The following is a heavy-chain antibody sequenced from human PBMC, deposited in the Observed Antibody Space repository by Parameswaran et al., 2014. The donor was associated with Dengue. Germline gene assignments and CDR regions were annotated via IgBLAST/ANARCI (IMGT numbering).Heavy chain of an antibody. D-gene: IGHD3-3*01. V-gene: IGHV3-30*18. CDR2: ISYDGRQE. Sequence: WIRQPPGKGLEWVAVISYDGRQEDYADSAKGRFTVSRDTSNNTVYLQMNSLRVEDTAVYYCAKDSIGRFVLRAYEWFRGVMDVWGQGTTVTVSS. CDR3: AKDSIGRFVLRAYEWFRGVMDV. J-gene: IGHJ6*02.